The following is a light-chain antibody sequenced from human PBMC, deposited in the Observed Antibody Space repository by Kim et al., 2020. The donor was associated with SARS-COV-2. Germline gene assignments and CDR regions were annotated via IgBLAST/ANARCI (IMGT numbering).Light chain of an antibody. J-gene: IGLJ3*02. CDR3: SSYTSSSTWV. CDR1: SSDFGGYNY. V-gene: IGLV2-14*04. Sequence: GQSITNSCTGTSSDFGGYNYVSWYQQHPGKAPKLMIYDVSKRPSGVSNRFSGSKSGNTASLTISGLQAEDEADYYCSSYTSSSTWVFGGGTKLTVL. CDR2: DVS.